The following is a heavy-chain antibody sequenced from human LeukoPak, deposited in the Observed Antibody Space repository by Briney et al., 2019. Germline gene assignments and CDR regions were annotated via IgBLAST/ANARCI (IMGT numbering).Heavy chain of an antibody. Sequence: SETLSLTCSVSGYNINKGYYWGWVRQPAGKGLEWIGRIYTSGSTNYNPSLKSRVTMSVDTSKNQLSLKLTSVTAADTAVYYCASDEEFSWFFYWGQGTLVTVSS. CDR1: GYNINKGYY. CDR3: ASDEEFSWFFY. D-gene: IGHD3-10*01. J-gene: IGHJ4*02. CDR2: IYTSGST. V-gene: IGHV4-4*07.